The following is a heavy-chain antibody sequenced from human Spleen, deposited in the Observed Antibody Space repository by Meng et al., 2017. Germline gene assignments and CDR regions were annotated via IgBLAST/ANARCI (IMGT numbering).Heavy chain of an antibody. V-gene: IGHV3-23*01. D-gene: IGHD3-16*01. CDR1: GFTVSHNY. Sequence: GGSLRLSCAASGFTVSHNYMSWVRQAPGKGLEWVSAISGSGGSTYYADSVKGRFTISRDNSKNTLYLQMNSLRAEDTAVYYCAKDGGSGFYYAMDVWGQGTTVTVSS. CDR3: AKDGGSGFYYAMDV. J-gene: IGHJ6*02. CDR2: ISGSGGST.